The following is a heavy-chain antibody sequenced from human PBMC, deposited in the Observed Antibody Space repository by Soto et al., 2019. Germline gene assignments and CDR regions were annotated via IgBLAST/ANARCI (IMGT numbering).Heavy chain of an antibody. J-gene: IGHJ4*02. V-gene: IGHV3-23*01. CDR2: ISGNGGDYT. Sequence: EVQLLESGGGLVQPGGSLRLSCAASGFTFNTYAMSWVRQAPRKGLEWVSAISGNGGDYTYYADSVKGRFTISRDNSKNTLYLQMNSLRAEDTAVYYCVPLCRYCSTTTPSWGQGTLVTVSS. CDR3: VPLCRYCSTTTPS. CDR1: GFTFNTYA. D-gene: IGHD2-2*01.